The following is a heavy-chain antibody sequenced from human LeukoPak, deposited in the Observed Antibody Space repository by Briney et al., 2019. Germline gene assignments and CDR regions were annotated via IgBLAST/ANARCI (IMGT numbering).Heavy chain of an antibody. CDR1: GGSFSGYY. D-gene: IGHD4-23*01. CDR3: ARETSKMTTVVTPADY. J-gene: IGHJ4*02. CDR2: INHSGST. V-gene: IGHV4-34*01. Sequence: SETLSLTCAVYGGSFSGYYWSWIRQPPGKGLEWIGEINHSGSTNYNPSLKSRATISVDTSKNQFSLKLSSVTAADTAVYYCARETSKMTTVVTPADYWGQGTLVTVSS.